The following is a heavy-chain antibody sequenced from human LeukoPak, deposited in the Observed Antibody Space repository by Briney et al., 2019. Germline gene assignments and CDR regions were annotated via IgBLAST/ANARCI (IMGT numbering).Heavy chain of an antibody. J-gene: IGHJ4*02. Sequence: GGSLRLSCAASGFTFSSYVMHWVRQAPGKGLEWVAIISYDGINEYYADSVKGRFTISRDNSKNTLFLQMNSLRPEDTAVYYCARGPDYDILADYFDYWGQGTLVTVSS. CDR1: GFTFSSYV. V-gene: IGHV3-30*04. CDR3: ARGPDYDILADYFDY. D-gene: IGHD3-9*01. CDR2: ISYDGINE.